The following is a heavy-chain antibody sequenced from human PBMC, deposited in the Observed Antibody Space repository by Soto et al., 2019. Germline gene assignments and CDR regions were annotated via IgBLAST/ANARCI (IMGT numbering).Heavy chain of an antibody. CDR2: FDPEDGET. D-gene: IGHD1-26*01. CDR1: GYTLTELS. Sequence: ASVKVSCKVSGYTLTELSMHWVRQAPGKGLEWMGGFDPEDGETIYAQKFQGRVTMTEDTSTDTAYMELSSLRSEDTAVYYCATHPVSGSYNHQDAFDIWGQGTMVTVSS. J-gene: IGHJ3*02. V-gene: IGHV1-24*01. CDR3: ATHPVSGSYNHQDAFDI.